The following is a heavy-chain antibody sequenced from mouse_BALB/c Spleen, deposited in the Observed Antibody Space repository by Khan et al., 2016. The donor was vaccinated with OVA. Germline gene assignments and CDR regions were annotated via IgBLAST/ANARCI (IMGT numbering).Heavy chain of an antibody. J-gene: IGHJ2*01. CDR3: ASRGAARATWDYFDY. CDR2: IYPGGGYT. D-gene: IGHD3-1*01. Sequence: QVQLQQSGAELARPGTSVKMSCKAAGYTFSNYWIGWVKQRPGHGLEWIGDIYPGGGYTNYNEKFKGKATLTADTSSSTAYMQLSSLTSEDSAIYYCASRGAARATWDYFDYWGQGTTLTVSS. V-gene: IGHV1-63*02. CDR1: GYTFSNYW.